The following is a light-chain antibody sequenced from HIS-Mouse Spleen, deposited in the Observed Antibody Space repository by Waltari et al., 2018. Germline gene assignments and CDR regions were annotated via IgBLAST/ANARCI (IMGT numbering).Light chain of an antibody. Sequence: QSALTQPASVSGSPGQSITISCTGTSSDVGGYNYVSRYQQHPGKAPKLMIYDVSNRPSGVSNRFSGSKSGNTASLTISGLQAEDEADYYCSSYTSSSYVVFGGGTKLTVL. J-gene: IGLJ2*01. V-gene: IGLV2-14*03. CDR1: SSDVGGYNY. CDR3: SSYTSSSYVV. CDR2: DVS.